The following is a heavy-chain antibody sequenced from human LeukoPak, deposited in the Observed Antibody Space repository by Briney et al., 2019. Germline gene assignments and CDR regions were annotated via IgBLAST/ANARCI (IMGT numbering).Heavy chain of an antibody. V-gene: IGHV3-48*01. D-gene: IGHD4-17*01. CDR3: ARGRLHYGDYEKTFDY. Sequence: GGSLRLSCAASGFTFSSYSMNWVRQAPGKGLEWVSYISSSSSIIYYADSLKGRFTISRDNAKNSLYLQMNSLRAEDTAVYYCARGRLHYGDYEKTFDYWGQGTLVTVSS. CDR1: GFTFSSYS. CDR2: ISSSSSII. J-gene: IGHJ4*02.